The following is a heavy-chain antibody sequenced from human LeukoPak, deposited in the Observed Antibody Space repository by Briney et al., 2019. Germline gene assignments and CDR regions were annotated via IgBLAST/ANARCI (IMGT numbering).Heavy chain of an antibody. Sequence: GGSLRLSCAASGFTVSSNYMSWVRQAPGKGLEWVSVIYSGGSTYYADSVKGRFTISRDNSKNTLYLQMNSLRAEDTAVYYCAKEDRDGYSAGYYWGQGTLVTVSS. CDR2: IYSGGST. D-gene: IGHD5-24*01. J-gene: IGHJ4*02. V-gene: IGHV3-66*01. CDR1: GFTVSSNY. CDR3: AKEDRDGYSAGYY.